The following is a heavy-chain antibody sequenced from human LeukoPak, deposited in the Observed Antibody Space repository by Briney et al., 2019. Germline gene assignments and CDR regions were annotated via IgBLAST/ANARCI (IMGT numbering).Heavy chain of an antibody. D-gene: IGHD5-12*01. CDR3: ARGGDIVAMNLYYYYYGMDV. Sequence: GASVKVTCKASGYTFTGYYMHWVRQAPGQGLEWMGWINPNSGGTNYAQKFQGRVTMTRDTSISTAYMELSRLRSDDTAVYYCARGGDIVAMNLYYYYYGMDVWGQGTTVTVSS. CDR2: INPNSGGT. CDR1: GYTFTGYY. J-gene: IGHJ6*02. V-gene: IGHV1-2*02.